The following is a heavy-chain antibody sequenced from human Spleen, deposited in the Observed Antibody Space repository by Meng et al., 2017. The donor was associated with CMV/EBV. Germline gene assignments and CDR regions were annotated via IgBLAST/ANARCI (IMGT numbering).Heavy chain of an antibody. V-gene: IGHV1-69*05. Sequence: SVKVSCKASGGTFNSYAINWMRQAPGQGLEWMGGFIPVFSTANYAQKFQGRVTMTTDESTSTAYMELSSLRSEDTAVYFCARVHVDQLMYTWFDPWGQGTTVTVSS. J-gene: IGHJ5*01. CDR2: FIPVFSTA. CDR1: GGTFNSYA. D-gene: IGHD2-2*01. CDR3: ARVHVDQLMYTWFDP.